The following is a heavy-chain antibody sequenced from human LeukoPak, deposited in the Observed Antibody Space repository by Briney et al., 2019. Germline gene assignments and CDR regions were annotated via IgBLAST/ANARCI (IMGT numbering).Heavy chain of an antibody. CDR3: ARDNYGYGKAFDI. J-gene: IGHJ3*02. V-gene: IGHV4-39*07. D-gene: IGHD5-18*01. CDR2: IYYSGST. CDR1: GFTFTSYW. Sequence: GSLRLSCAASGFTFTSYWMSWVRQPPGKGLEWIGSIYYSGSTYYNPSLKSRVTISVDTSKNQFSLKLSSVTAADTAVYYCARDNYGYGKAFDIWGQGTMVTVSS.